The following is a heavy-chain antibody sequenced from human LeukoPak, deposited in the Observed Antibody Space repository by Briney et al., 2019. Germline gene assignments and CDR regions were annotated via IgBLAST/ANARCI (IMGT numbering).Heavy chain of an antibody. D-gene: IGHD6-13*01. CDR3: ARDIGSWYYYGIDV. CDR1: GGSVSSYY. Sequence: SETLSLTCTVSGGSVSSYYWSWIQQPAGKGLEWIGRIYTSGSTNYNPSLKSRVTMSVDTSKNQFSLKLSSVTAADTAVYYCARDIGSWYYYGIDVWGQGTTVTVSS. J-gene: IGHJ6*02. CDR2: IYTSGST. V-gene: IGHV4-4*07.